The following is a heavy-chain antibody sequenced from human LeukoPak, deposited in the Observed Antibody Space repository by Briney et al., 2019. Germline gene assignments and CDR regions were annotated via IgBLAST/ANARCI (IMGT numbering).Heavy chain of an antibody. J-gene: IGHJ4*02. V-gene: IGHV3-21*01. Sequence: PGGTLRLSCAASGFTFSSYSMSWVRQAPGKGLEWVSSISSSSSYIYYADSVKGRFTISRDNAKNSLYLQMNSLRAEDTAVYYCARDLKLPNFDYWGQGTLVTVSS. CDR3: ARDLKLPNFDY. CDR2: ISSSSSYI. CDR1: GFTFSSYS.